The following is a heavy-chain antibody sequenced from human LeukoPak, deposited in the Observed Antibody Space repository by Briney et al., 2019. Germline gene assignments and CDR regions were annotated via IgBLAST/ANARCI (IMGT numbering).Heavy chain of an antibody. J-gene: IGHJ4*02. V-gene: IGHV3-23*01. CDR1: GDSITSRTSC. D-gene: IGHD4-17*01. Sequence: ETLSLTCTVSGDSITSRTSCWSWVRQAPGKGLEWVSAISGSGGSTYYADSVKGRFTISRDNSKNTLYLQMNSLRAEDTAVYYCAKSQITVTTAWDYWGQGTLVTVSS. CDR3: AKSQITVTTAWDY. CDR2: ISGSGGST.